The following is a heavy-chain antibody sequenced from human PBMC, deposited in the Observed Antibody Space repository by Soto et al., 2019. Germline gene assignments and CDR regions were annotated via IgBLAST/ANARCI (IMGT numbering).Heavy chain of an antibody. D-gene: IGHD5-12*01. CDR2: IDPSDSYT. V-gene: IGHV5-10-1*01. CDR3: ASVALATISGSKPKNAFDI. Sequence: PGESLKISCKGSGYSFTSYWISWVRQMPGKGLEWMGRIDPSDSYTNYSPSFQGHVTISADKSISTAYLQWSSLKASDTAMYYCASVALATISGSKPKNAFDIWGQGSIVTVSS. J-gene: IGHJ3*02. CDR1: GYSFTSYW.